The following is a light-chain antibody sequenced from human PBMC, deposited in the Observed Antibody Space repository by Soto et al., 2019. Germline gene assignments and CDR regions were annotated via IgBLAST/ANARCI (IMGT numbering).Light chain of an antibody. CDR1: QSVSSR. J-gene: IGKJ1*01. V-gene: IGKV3-20*01. CDR3: HQYGSSPTT. Sequence: EIVMTQSPATLSVSPGERVSLSCRASQSVSSRLAWYQQKPGQAPRLLIHSATSRATGVPARFSGSGSGTDFTLTISRLEPEDFAVYYCHQYGSSPTTLGQGTKVDIK. CDR2: SAT.